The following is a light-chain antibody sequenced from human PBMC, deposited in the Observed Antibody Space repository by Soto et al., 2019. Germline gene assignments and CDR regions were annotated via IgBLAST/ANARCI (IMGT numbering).Light chain of an antibody. Sequence: EIVLTQSPGTLSVSPGDGATLSCRASQTVGKNYLAWYQHRPGQAPRLLIHGASSRATGIPDRFSGSGSGTEFTLTIARLEPEDFAVYYCQQRKNWPPITFGQGTRLEIK. CDR2: GAS. V-gene: IGKV3D-20*02. J-gene: IGKJ5*01. CDR3: QQRKNWPPIT. CDR1: QTVGKNY.